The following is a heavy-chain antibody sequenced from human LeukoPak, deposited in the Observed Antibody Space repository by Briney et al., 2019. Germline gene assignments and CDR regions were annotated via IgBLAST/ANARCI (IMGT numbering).Heavy chain of an antibody. CDR3: ASITIFGVVSRNYMDV. V-gene: IGHV3-21*01. CDR1: GFTFSSYS. Sequence: GGSLRLSCAASGFTFSSYSMNWVRQAPGKGLEWVSSISSSSSYIYYADSVKGRFTISRDNAKNSLYLQMNSLRAEDTAVYYCASITIFGVVSRNYMDVWGKGTTVTVSS. CDR2: ISSSSSYI. J-gene: IGHJ6*03. D-gene: IGHD3-3*01.